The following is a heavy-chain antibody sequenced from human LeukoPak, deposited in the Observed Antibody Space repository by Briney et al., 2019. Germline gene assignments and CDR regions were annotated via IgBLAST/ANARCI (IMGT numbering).Heavy chain of an antibody. CDR3: AGLEAHRPLDY. CDR2: IYNSGST. V-gene: IGHV4-61*01. Sequence: SETLSLTCTVSGGSVSDNNFFWNWIRQPPGKGLEWIGYIYNSGSTNYNPALNSRVTIPVDTSNNQFSLKLSSVIAADTAVYYCAGLEAHRPLDYWGQGTLVIVSS. J-gene: IGHJ4*02. CDR1: GGSVSDNNFF.